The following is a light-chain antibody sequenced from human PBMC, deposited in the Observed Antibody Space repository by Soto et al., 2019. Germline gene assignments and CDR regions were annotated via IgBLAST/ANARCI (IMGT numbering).Light chain of an antibody. J-gene: IGLJ2*01. CDR2: ENN. CDR1: SSSIGSNY. Sequence: QSVLTQPPSVSAAPGQKVTLSCSGSSSSIGSNYVSWFQQLPGTAPKLLISENNKRPSGIPDRFSGSKSGTSAALDITGLQTGDEADYYCGTWDSSLSAVVFGGGTQLTVL. CDR3: GTWDSSLSAVV. V-gene: IGLV1-51*02.